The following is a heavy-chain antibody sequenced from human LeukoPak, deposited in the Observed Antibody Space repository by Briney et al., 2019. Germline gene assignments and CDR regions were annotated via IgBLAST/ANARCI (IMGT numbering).Heavy chain of an antibody. V-gene: IGHV3-21*01. CDR1: GFTFSPYS. CDR2: ISSSSRFI. D-gene: IGHD2-2*01. J-gene: IGHJ4*02. CDR3: ARDPGVPAAPLDY. Sequence: KAGGSLRLSCAASGFTFSPYSMNWVRQAPGKGLEWVAYISSSSRFIYYADSVKGRFIISRDNANNSLHLQMNSLGVEDTAVYFCARDPGVPAAPLDYWGQGTLVAVSS.